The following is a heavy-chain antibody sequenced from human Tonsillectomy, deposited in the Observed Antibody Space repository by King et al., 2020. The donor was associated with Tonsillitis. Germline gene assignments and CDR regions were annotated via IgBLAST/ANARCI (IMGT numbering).Heavy chain of an antibody. D-gene: IGHD3-22*01. CDR3: AKDRGSDSSGPDY. V-gene: IGHV3-43*01. CDR2: ISWDGGTA. CDR1: GFTFDDYT. Sequence: VQLVESGGVVVQPGGSLRLSCAASGFTFDDYTMHWVRQAPGKGLEWVSRISWDGGTAYYADSVKGRFTVSRDNSKNSLYLQMNSLRTEDTALYYCAKDRGSDSSGPDYWGQGTLVTVSS. J-gene: IGHJ4*02.